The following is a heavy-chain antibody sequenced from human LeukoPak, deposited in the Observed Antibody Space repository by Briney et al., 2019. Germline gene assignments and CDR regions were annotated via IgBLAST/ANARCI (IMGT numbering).Heavy chain of an antibody. CDR2: ISSSGSTI. CDR3: AGTAGYYYYYYMDV. V-gene: IGHV3-11*04. CDR1: GFTFSSYA. D-gene: IGHD2-8*02. Sequence: PGGSLRLSCAASGFTFSSYAMSWIRQAPGKGLEWVSYISSSGSTIYYADSVKGRFTISRDNAKNSLYLQMNSLRAEDTAVYYCAGTAGYYYYYYMDVWGKGTTVTVSS. J-gene: IGHJ6*03.